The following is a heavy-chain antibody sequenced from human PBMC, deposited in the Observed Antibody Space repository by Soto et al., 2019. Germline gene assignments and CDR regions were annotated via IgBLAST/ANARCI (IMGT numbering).Heavy chain of an antibody. D-gene: IGHD2-8*02. CDR1: GASITSGNYY. V-gene: IGHV4-39*07. CDR3: ARDKITGLFDY. J-gene: IGHJ4*02. CDR2: SSYTGNT. Sequence: SETLSLTCTVSGASITSGNYYWGWIRQPPGKGLQWIGSSSYTGNTYFHPSLKSRVTISLDTSKNQFFLKLTSVTAADTAVYYCARDKITGLFDYWGQGTLVTVSS.